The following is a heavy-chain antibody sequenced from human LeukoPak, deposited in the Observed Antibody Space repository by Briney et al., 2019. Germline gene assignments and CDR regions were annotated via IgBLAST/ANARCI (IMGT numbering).Heavy chain of an antibody. CDR1: GFSFSSFC. Sequence: GGSLRLSCAASGFSFSSFCMTWVRQAPGKGLVWVSRISNDGSTISYADSVKGRFTISRDNAKSTLCLQMNSLRDEDTAMYYCARDPGTGMGRALDYWGQGTLVTVSS. J-gene: IGHJ4*02. V-gene: IGHV3-74*01. CDR2: ISNDGSTI. CDR3: ARDPGTGMGRALDY. D-gene: IGHD5-18*01.